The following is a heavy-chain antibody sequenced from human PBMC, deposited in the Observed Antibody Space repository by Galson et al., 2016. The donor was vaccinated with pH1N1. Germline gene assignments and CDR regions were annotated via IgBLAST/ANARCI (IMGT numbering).Heavy chain of an antibody. J-gene: IGHJ6*02. Sequence: ETLSLTCTVSGGSLSSYYWSWIRQPAGKGLEWIGRIYTSGSTKYNPSLKSRVTMSVDTSKSQFSLKVTSLTAADTAVYYCAREYLVVGEGWEYGLDVWGQGTTVTVSS. CDR1: GGSLSSYY. CDR2: IYTSGST. CDR3: AREYLVVGEGWEYGLDV. V-gene: IGHV4-4*07. D-gene: IGHD1-26*01.